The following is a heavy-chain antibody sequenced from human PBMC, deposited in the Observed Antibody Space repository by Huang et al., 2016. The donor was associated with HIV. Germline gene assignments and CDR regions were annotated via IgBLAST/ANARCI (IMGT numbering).Heavy chain of an antibody. J-gene: IGHJ6*02. CDR3: ARGGRIAARNYYGMDV. D-gene: IGHD6-6*01. CDR1: GGSFSLYS. Sequence: QVRLHQWGAGLLKPSETLSLTCAVYGGSFSLYSWNWIRQPPGKGLQWIGEIIHDVSANYDPSLKSRLTMSVDTSKNQCSLILTSLTAGDSAVYYCARGGRIAARNYYGMDVWGQGTTVTVSS. V-gene: IGHV4-34*01. CDR2: IIHDVSA.